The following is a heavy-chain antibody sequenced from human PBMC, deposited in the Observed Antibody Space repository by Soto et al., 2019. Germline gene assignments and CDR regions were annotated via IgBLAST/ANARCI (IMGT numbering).Heavy chain of an antibody. D-gene: IGHD2-21*01. Sequence: TSETLSLTCTVSGGSISSGGYYWSWIRQVPGKGLEWIGHIYVTGAVDYNPSLRDRITISQDTSERQFSLNLRLVTAADTAVYYCARLRIATNNYKWFDPWGQGTLVTVSS. CDR2: IYVTGAV. V-gene: IGHV4-31*03. CDR1: GGSISSGGYY. J-gene: IGHJ5*02. CDR3: ARLRIATNNYKWFDP.